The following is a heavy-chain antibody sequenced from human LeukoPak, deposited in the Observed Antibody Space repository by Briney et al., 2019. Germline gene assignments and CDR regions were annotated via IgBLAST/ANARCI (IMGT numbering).Heavy chain of an antibody. J-gene: IGHJ3*02. CDR2: IYYSGST. CDR3: ARDIHSSGFNIIDAFDI. CDR1: GASISSGDYY. D-gene: IGHD6-19*01. Sequence: SETLSLTCTVSGASISSGDYYWDWIRQHPGKGLEWIGYIYYSGSTYYNPSLKSRVTISVDTSKNQFSLKLSSVTAADTAVYYCARDIHSSGFNIIDAFDIWGQGTMVTVSS. V-gene: IGHV4-31*03.